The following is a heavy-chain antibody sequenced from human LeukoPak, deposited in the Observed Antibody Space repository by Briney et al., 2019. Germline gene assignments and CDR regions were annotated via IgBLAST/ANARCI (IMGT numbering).Heavy chain of an antibody. CDR3: ARLLGDYDCSGGSCYIDY. V-gene: IGHV4-59*08. CDR1: GGSISSYY. CDR2: IYYSGST. J-gene: IGHJ4*02. Sequence: SETLSLTCTVSGGSISSYYWSWIRQPPGKGLKWIGYIYYSGSTNYNPSLKSRVTISVDTSKNQFSLKLSSVTAADTAVYYCARLLGDYDCSGGSCYIDYWGQGTLVTVSS. D-gene: IGHD2-15*01.